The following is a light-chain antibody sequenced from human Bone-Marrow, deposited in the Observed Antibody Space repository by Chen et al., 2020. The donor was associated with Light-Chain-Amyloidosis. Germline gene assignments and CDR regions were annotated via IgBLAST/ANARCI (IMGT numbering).Light chain of an antibody. V-gene: IGLV3-25*03. Sequence: SYELPQPPSVQVSPGQTARFTCSGDDLPTKYAYWYQQKPGQAPVLVIHRDTERPSGISERFSGSSSGTTATLTISGVQAEDEADYHCQSADSSGTYEVIFGGGTKLTVL. CDR1: DLPTKY. CDR3: QSADSSGTYEVI. CDR2: RDT. J-gene: IGLJ2*01.